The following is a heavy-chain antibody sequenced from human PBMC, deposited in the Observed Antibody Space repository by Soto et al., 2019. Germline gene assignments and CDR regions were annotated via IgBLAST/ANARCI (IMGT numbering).Heavy chain of an antibody. D-gene: IGHD2-15*01. CDR1: GYTFTSYG. V-gene: IGHV1-18*01. J-gene: IGHJ4*02. Sequence: ASVKVSCKASGYTFTSYGISWVRQAPGQGHEWMGWVSAYNGNTNYAQKLQGRVTMTTDTSTSTAYMELRSLRSDDTAVYYCARDLRYCSGGSCYFFGDYCGQGTLVTVSS. CDR2: VSAYNGNT. CDR3: ARDLRYCSGGSCYFFGDY.